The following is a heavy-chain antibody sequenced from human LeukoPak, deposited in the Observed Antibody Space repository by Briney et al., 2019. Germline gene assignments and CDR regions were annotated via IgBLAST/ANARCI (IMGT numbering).Heavy chain of an antibody. CDR1: GGSISSYY. CDR3: ARGSGSYPYYFDY. Sequence: KPSETLSLTCTVSGGSISSYYWSWIRQPPGKGLEWIGYIYYSGSTNYNPSLKSRVTISVDTSKNQFSLKLSSVTAADTAVYFCARGSGSYPYYFDYWGQGTLVTVSS. D-gene: IGHD1-26*01. J-gene: IGHJ4*02. V-gene: IGHV4-59*01. CDR2: IYYSGST.